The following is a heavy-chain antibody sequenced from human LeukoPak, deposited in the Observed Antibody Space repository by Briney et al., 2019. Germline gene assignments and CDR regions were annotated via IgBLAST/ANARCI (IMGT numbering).Heavy chain of an antibody. CDR1: GYTFTGYY. CDR2: MNPNSGNT. J-gene: IGHJ5*02. CDR3: ARGPRLSWFDP. Sequence: ASVKDSCKASGYTFTGYYMHWVRQAPGQGLEWMGWMNPNSGNTGYAQKFQGRVTMTRDTSITTAYMELSSLRSEDTAVYYCARGPRLSWFDPWGQGTLVTVSS. D-gene: IGHD2-8*01. V-gene: IGHV1-8*02.